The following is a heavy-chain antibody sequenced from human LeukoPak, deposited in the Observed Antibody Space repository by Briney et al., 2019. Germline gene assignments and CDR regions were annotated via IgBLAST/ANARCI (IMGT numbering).Heavy chain of an antibody. D-gene: IGHD2-2*01. Sequence: PSARHSLACTVDCRSISSYCWSSVRHPPGKGLGWIGYIYTSGSTNYNPSRKTRVTISVDTSKNQFSLKLSSVTAADTAVYYCARLPRHCSSTSCPIDYWGQGTLVTVSS. CDR1: CRSISSYC. CDR2: IYTSGST. V-gene: IGHV4-4*09. CDR3: ARLPRHCSSTSCPIDY. J-gene: IGHJ4*02.